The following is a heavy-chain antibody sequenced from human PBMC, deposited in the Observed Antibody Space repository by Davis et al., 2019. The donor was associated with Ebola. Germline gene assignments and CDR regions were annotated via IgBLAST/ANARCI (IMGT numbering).Heavy chain of an antibody. J-gene: IGHJ4*02. CDR1: GFTFSDYY. D-gene: IGHD3-22*01. V-gene: IGHV3-11*06. CDR3: AREAYYYDSTGYYYDIPDLFDY. Sequence: GESLKISCAASGFTFSDYYMSWIRQAPGKVPEWVSYISSNSTNKKYADSVKGRFTISRDDAKNSLYLQMNSLRAEDTAVYYCAREAYYYDSTGYYYDIPDLFDYWGQGTLVTVAS. CDR2: ISSNSTNK.